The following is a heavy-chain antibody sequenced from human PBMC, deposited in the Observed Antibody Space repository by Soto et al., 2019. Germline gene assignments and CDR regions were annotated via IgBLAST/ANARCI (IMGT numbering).Heavy chain of an antibody. J-gene: IGHJ6*02. CDR3: ARVVILVPTASTHYYYHRDV. CDR2: IIPIVGTG. Sequence: QVQLVQSGAEVMKPGSSVTVSCKASGGTFSNYAISWVRQAPGQGLEWMGGIIPIVGTGSYAQKFQGRVTITADEPTTTAYMELSSPRFEDTAVYYCARVVILVPTASTHYYYHRDVWGPGTTVTVSS. D-gene: IGHD2-2*01. V-gene: IGHV1-69*01. CDR1: GGTFSNYA.